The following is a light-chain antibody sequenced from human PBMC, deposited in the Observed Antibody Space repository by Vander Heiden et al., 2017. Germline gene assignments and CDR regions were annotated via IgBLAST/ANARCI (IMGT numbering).Light chain of an antibody. Sequence: EIVLTQSPATLSLSPGESATLSCRASQSVYSYLAWYQQKPGQAPSLLIYDTSNRATGIPARFSGSGSGTDFTLTISSLEPEDFAIYYCHQRSNWPRTFGPGTKVEL. J-gene: IGKJ1*01. CDR2: DTS. CDR3: HQRSNWPRT. V-gene: IGKV3-11*01. CDR1: QSVYSY.